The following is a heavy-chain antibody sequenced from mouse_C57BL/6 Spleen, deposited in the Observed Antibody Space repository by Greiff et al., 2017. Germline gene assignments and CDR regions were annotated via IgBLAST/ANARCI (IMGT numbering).Heavy chain of an antibody. J-gene: IGHJ2*01. Sequence: QVQLQQSGAELVKPGASVKISCKASGYAFSSYWMNWVKQRPGKGLEWIGQIYPGDGDTNYNGKFKGKATLTADKSSSTAYMQLSSLTSEASAVYFCARTDYGSSFDYWGQGTTLTVSS. V-gene: IGHV1-80*01. CDR1: GYAFSSYW. CDR3: ARTDYGSSFDY. D-gene: IGHD1-1*01. CDR2: IYPGDGDT.